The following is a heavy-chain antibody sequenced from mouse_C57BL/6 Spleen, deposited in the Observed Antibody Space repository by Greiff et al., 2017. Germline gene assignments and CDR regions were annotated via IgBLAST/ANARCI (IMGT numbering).Heavy chain of an antibody. CDR1: GYTFTDYE. D-gene: IGHD2-2*01. CDR3: TREVTTRTPFDY. V-gene: IGHV1-15*01. J-gene: IGHJ2*01. Sequence: VQLQQSGAELVRPGASVTLSCKASGYTFTDYEMHWVKQTPVHGLEWIGAIDPETGGTAYNQKFKGKAILTADTSSSTAYMELRSLTSEDSAVYYCTREVTTRTPFDYWGQGTTLTVSS. CDR2: IDPETGGT.